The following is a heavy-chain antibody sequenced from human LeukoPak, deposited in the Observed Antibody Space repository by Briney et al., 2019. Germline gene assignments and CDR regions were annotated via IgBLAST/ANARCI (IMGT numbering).Heavy chain of an antibody. CDR1: GGSINSYY. CDR2: IYYSGST. V-gene: IGHV4-59*01. CDR3: ARSPTYYCSSTSCYDYYYYYMDV. D-gene: IGHD2-2*01. Sequence: SETLSLTCTVSGGSINSYYWSWIRQPPGKGLEWIGYIYYSGSTNYNPSLKSRVTISVDTSKNQFSLKLSSVTAADTAVYYCARSPTYYCSSTSCYDYYYYYMDVWGKGTTVTVSS. J-gene: IGHJ6*03.